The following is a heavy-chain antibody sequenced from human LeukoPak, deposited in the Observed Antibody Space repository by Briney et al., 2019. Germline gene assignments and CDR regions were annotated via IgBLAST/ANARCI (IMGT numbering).Heavy chain of an antibody. Sequence: PSETLSLTCTVSGGSISSSSYYWGWIRQPPGKGLEWIGSIYYSGSTYYNPSLKSRVTISVDTSKNQFSLKLSSVTAADTAVYYCARDAPTVTTLQDAFDIWGQGTMVTVSS. CDR1: GGSISSSSYY. J-gene: IGHJ3*02. D-gene: IGHD4-17*01. CDR3: ARDAPTVTTLQDAFDI. V-gene: IGHV4-39*07. CDR2: IYYSGST.